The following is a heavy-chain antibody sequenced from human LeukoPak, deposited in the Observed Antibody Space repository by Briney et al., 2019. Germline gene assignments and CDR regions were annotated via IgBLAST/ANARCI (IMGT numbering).Heavy chain of an antibody. CDR1: GFTFSRCG. D-gene: IGHD3-22*01. V-gene: IGHV3-23*01. CDR2: ISGSGGST. Sequence: GGSLRLSCVASGFTFSRCGMSWVRQAPGKGLEWVSAISGSGGSTYYADSVKGRFTISRDNSKNTLYLQMNSLRAEDTAVYYCAKEKRGYSAFDIWGQGTMVTVSS. J-gene: IGHJ3*02. CDR3: AKEKRGYSAFDI.